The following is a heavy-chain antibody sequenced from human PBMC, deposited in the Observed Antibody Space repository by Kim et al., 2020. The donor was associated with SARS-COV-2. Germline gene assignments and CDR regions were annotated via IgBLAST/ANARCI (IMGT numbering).Heavy chain of an antibody. V-gene: IGHV1-3*01. Sequence: SVKVSCKASGYTFTDYSIHWVRQAPGQGLEWMGWINEGNGNRRYSQKFQGRVTFIRDTSANTVYMELSSLSSEDTAVYYCVRAFLHPHENWGQGTLVTV. CDR2: INEGNGNR. CDR1: GYTFTDYS. CDR3: VRAFLHPHEN. J-gene: IGHJ4*02.